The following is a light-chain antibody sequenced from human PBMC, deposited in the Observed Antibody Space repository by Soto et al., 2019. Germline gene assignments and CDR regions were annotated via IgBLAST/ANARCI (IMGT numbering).Light chain of an antibody. CDR2: GNT. J-gene: IGLJ1*01. Sequence: SVLTQPPSVSGAPGQRVTISCTGSSSNIGAGYAVHWYQQLPGKAPKLLIYGNTNRPSGVPDRFSGSKSGTSASLAITGLQAEDEADYYCQSYDSSLSASYVFGGGTKGTVL. V-gene: IGLV1-40*01. CDR1: SSNIGAGYA. CDR3: QSYDSSLSASYV.